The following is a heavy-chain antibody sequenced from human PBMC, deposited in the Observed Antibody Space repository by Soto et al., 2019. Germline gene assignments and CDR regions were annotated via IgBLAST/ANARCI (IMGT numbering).Heavy chain of an antibody. CDR1: GFTFSSYW. CDR2: INSDGSST. D-gene: IGHD2-2*01. CDR3: ARDTIVVVPAARSRYYYYMDV. Sequence: PGGSLRLSCAASGFTFSSYWMHWVRQAPGKGLVWVSRINSDGSSTSYADSVKGRFTISRDNAKNTLYLQMNSLRAEDTAAYYCARDTIVVVPAARSRYYYYMDVWGKGTTVTVSS. J-gene: IGHJ6*03. V-gene: IGHV3-74*01.